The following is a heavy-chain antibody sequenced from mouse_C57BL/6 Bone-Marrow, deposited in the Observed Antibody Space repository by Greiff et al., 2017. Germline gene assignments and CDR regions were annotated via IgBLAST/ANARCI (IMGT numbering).Heavy chain of an antibody. J-gene: IGHJ1*03. CDR1: GYAFTNYL. CDR2: INPGSGGT. Sequence: QVQLQQSGAELVRPGTSVKVSCKASGYAFTNYLIEWVKQRPGQGLEWIGVINPGSGGTNYNEKFKGKATLTADKSSSTAYMQLSSLTSEDSAVYFCASRVITTVVRHWYFDVWGTGTTVTVSS. D-gene: IGHD1-1*01. V-gene: IGHV1-54*01. CDR3: ASRVITTVVRHWYFDV.